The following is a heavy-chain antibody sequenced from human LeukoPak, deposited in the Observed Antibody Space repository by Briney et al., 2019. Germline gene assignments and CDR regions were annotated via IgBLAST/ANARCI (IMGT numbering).Heavy chain of an antibody. CDR3: AKDLGGYGLNWFDP. CDR2: ISYDSNTK. J-gene: IGHJ5*02. Sequence: GGSLRLSSAASGFTFGDYAMHWFRQAPGKGLEWVAVISYDSNTKHYADSVKGRFTISRDNSKNTLYVQMNSLRAEDTAVYYCAKDLGGYGLNWFDPWGQGTLVTVSS. V-gene: IGHV3-30-3*01. D-gene: IGHD5-12*01. CDR1: GFTFGDYA.